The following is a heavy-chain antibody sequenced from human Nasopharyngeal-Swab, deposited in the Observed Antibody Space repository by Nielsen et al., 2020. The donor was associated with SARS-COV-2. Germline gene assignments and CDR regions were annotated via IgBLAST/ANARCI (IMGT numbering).Heavy chain of an antibody. D-gene: IGHD3-9*01. CDR1: GYTFTSYD. V-gene: IGHV1-8*01. CDR2: MNPNSGNT. CDR3: ARGSQSPYYDILTGYYPNWYFDL. Sequence: ASVKVSCKASGYTFTSYDINWVRQTTGQGLEWMGWMNPNSGNTGYAQKFQGRVTMTRNTSIRTAYMELSSLRSEDTAVYYCARGSQSPYYDILTGYYPNWYFDLWGRGTPVTVSS. J-gene: IGHJ2*01.